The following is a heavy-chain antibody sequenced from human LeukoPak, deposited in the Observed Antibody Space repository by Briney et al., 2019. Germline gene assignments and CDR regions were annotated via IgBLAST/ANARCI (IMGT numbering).Heavy chain of an antibody. V-gene: IGHV4-30-4*01. CDR3: ARARRSSGYYHFDY. CDR1: GSSMRSGDNC. CDR2: IYYSGST. J-gene: IGHJ4*02. D-gene: IGHD3-22*01. Sequence: SQTLSLTCTVSGSSMRSGDNCWSWIRQPPGTGLEWIGYIYYSGSTYYNPSLKSRLTISVDTSKNQFSLKLTSVTAADTAVYFCARARRSSGYYHFDYWGQGTLVTVSS.